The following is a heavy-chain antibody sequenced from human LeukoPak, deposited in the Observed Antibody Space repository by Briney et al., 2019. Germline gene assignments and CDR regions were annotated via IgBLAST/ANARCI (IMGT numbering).Heavy chain of an antibody. CDR1: GYTLTELS. D-gene: IGHD3-10*01. Sequence: GASVKVSCKVSGYTLTELSMHWVRQAPGKGLEWMGGFDPEDGETIYAQRFQGRVTMTEDTSTDTAYMELSSLRSEDTAVYYCATEYTYYYGSGSYIWFDPWGQGTLVTVSS. CDR3: ATEYTYYYGSGSYIWFDP. CDR2: FDPEDGET. J-gene: IGHJ5*02. V-gene: IGHV1-24*01.